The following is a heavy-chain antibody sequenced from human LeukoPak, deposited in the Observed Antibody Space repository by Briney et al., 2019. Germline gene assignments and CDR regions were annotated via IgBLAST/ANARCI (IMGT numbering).Heavy chain of an antibody. Sequence: SETLSLTCTVSGGSISSGGYYWSWIRQHPGKGLEWIGYIYYSGSTYYNPSLKSRVTISVDTSKNQFSLELSSVTAADTAMYYCARDHPGVVITKVPFLWGQGTLVTVSS. D-gene: IGHD3-22*01. CDR1: GGSISSGGYY. J-gene: IGHJ4*02. V-gene: IGHV4-31*03. CDR3: ARDHPGVVITKVPFL. CDR2: IYYSGST.